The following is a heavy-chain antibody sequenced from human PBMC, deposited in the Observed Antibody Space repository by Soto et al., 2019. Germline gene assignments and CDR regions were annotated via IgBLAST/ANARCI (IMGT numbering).Heavy chain of an antibody. CDR2: IVVGSGNT. CDR1: GFTFSSSA. J-gene: IGHJ5*02. Sequence: SVKVSCKASGFTFSSSAVQWVRQARGQRLEWVGKIVVGSGNTNYAQKFQERVTIARDMSTSTAYMELSSLRSEDTAFYYCAAFDPGPMGFDPWGQGALVTVSS. CDR3: AAFDPGPMGFDP. V-gene: IGHV1-58*01. D-gene: IGHD3-9*01.